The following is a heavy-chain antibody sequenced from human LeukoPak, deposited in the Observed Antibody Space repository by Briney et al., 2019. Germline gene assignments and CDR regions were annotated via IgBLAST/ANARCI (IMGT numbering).Heavy chain of an antibody. Sequence: GGSLRLSCAASGFTFSKFWMTWVRQAPGKGLEWVANINDDGREKYYLDSVRGRFTISRDNAKTSLYLQMDSLRAEDTAVYYCARGGGSYSEAMYWGQGTLVTVSS. CDR1: GFTFSKFW. V-gene: IGHV3-7*01. J-gene: IGHJ4*02. D-gene: IGHD2-15*01. CDR2: INDDGREK. CDR3: ARGGGSYSEAMY.